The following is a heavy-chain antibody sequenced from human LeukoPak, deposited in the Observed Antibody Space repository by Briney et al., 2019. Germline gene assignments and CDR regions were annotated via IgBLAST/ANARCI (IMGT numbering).Heavy chain of an antibody. CDR2: IYGGGNT. Sequence: PGGSLRLSCAASGFAVSSNYMSWVRQAPGKGLEWVSVIYGGGNTYYADSVKGRFTISRDNAKNSLYLQMNSLRAEDTAVYYCARDFQSSYWGQGTLVTVSS. V-gene: IGHV3-66*01. J-gene: IGHJ4*02. CDR1: GFAVSSNY. CDR3: ARDFQSSY.